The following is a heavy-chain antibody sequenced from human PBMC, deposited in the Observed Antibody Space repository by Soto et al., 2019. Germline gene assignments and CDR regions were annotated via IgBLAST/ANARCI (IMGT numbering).Heavy chain of an antibody. D-gene: IGHD1-26*01. CDR2: IWHDGSVK. CDR1: GFTFSTYG. Sequence: PGGSLRLSCAAAGFTFSTYGIHWVRQAPGKGLEWVAVIWHDGSVKHYADSVKGRFTISRDNFKNTLYLEMNSLRVEDTALYYCARAVGPFDYWGQGTLVTVSS. CDR3: ARAVGPFDY. J-gene: IGHJ4*02. V-gene: IGHV3-33*01.